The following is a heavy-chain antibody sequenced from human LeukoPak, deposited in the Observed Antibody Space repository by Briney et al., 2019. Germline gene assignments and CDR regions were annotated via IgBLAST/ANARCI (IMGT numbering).Heavy chain of an antibody. J-gene: IGHJ4*02. V-gene: IGHV4-39*01. CDR2: IHYSGST. D-gene: IGHD6-6*01. CDR3: ARFEASIASGVDY. CDR1: GGSISSSSYY. Sequence: SETLSLTCTVSGGSISSSSYYWGWIRQPPGKGLAWIGSIHYSGSTYYNPSLKGRVTISVDTSKTQFSLRLSSVAAADTAVYYCARFEASIASGVDYWGQGTLVTVSS.